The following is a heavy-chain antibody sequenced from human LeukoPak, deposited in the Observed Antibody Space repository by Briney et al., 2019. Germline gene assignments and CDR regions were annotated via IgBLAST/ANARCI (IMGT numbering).Heavy chain of an antibody. CDR1: GGSISSYY. CDR3: ARAVSGGSRVSDY. CDR2: IYYSGST. D-gene: IGHD7-27*01. Sequence: SETLSLTCTVSGGSISSYYWSWIRQPPGKGLEWIGYIYYSGSTNYNPSLKSRVTISVDTSKNQFSLKLSSVTAADTAVYYCARAVSGGSRVSDYWGQGTLVTVSS. V-gene: IGHV4-59*01. J-gene: IGHJ4*02.